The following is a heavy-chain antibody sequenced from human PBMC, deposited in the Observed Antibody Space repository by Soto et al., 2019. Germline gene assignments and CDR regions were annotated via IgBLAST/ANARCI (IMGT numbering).Heavy chain of an antibody. V-gene: IGHV4-30-2*01. Sequence: SETLSLTCAVSGGSISSGGYSWSWIRQPPGKGLEWIGYIYHSGSTYYNPSLKSRVTISVDRSKNQFSLKLCSVTAADTAVYYCARGLGLPAAINFLPYYYTMDVWGQGTTVTVSS. CDR1: GGSISSGGYS. J-gene: IGHJ6*02. CDR3: ARGLGLPAAINFLPYYYTMDV. D-gene: IGHD2-2*01. CDR2: IYHSGST.